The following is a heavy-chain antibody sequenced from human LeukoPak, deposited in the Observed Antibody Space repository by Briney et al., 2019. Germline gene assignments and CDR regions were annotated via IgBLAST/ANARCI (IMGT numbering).Heavy chain of an antibody. V-gene: IGHV1-8*01. CDR2: MNPNSGNT. CDR3: ARGPFRSEPNDY. J-gene: IGHJ4*02. D-gene: IGHD1-14*01. Sequence: ASVKVSCKASGYTFTSYDINWVRQATGQGLEWMGWMNPNSGNTGYAQKFQGRVTMTRNTSISTAYMELSSLRSEDTAVYYCARGPFRSEPNDYWGQGTLVTVSS. CDR1: GYTFTSYD.